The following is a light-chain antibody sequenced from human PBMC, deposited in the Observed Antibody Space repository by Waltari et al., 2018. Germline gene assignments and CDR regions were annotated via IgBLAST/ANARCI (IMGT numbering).Light chain of an antibody. J-gene: IGKJ1*01. CDR3: MQSLQTPWT. V-gene: IGKV2-28*01. CDR1: QSLLHSNGYTY. Sequence: DIVMTQSPMSLPVTPGEPASISCRSSQSLLHSNGYTYLDWFLQKPGQSPQLLIYLGSNRASGVPDRVSGSGSGTDFTLKISRVQAEDVGIYYCMQSLQTPWTFGQGTKVDI. CDR2: LGS.